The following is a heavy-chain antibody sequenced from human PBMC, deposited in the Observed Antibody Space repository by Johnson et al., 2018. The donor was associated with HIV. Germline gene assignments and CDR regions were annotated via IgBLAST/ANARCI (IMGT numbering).Heavy chain of an antibody. CDR3: AKDMGRGFWGDAFDI. CDR2: IWYDGSNK. V-gene: IGHV3-33*06. Sequence: QEQLVESGGGVVQPGRSLRLSCAASGFTFSSYGMHWVRQAPGKGLEWVAVIWYDGSNKYYADSVKGRFTISRDNSKNTLYLQMNSLRAEDTAVYYCAKDMGRGFWGDAFDIWGQGTMVTVSS. CDR1: GFTFSSYG. D-gene: IGHD3-10*01. J-gene: IGHJ3*02.